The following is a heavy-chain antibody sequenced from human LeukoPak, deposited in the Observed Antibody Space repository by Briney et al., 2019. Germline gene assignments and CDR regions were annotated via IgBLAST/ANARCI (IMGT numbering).Heavy chain of an antibody. CDR1: GGSVSSSSYY. Sequence: SETLSLTCTVSGGSVSSSSYYWGWIRQPPGKGLEWIGSIYYSGSTYYNPSLKSRVTLSVDTSKNQFSLKLSSVTAADTAVYYCARWNSSGAYYYMDVWGKGTTVTISS. CDR2: IYYSGST. D-gene: IGHD6-25*01. V-gene: IGHV4-39*07. CDR3: ARWNSSGAYYYMDV. J-gene: IGHJ6*03.